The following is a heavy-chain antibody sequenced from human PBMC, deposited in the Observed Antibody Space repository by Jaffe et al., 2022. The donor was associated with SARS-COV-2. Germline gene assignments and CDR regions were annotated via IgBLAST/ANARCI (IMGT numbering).Heavy chain of an antibody. Sequence: QVQLQQSGPGLVKPSQTLSLTCAISGDSVSSNSAAWNWIRQSPSRGLEWLGRTYYRSKWYNDYAVSVKSRITINPDTSKNQFSLQLNSVTPEDTAVYYCARAPVGSYYDILTGYYSPDGIYYMDVWGKGTTVTVSS. CDR3: ARAPVGSYYDILTGYYSPDGIYYMDV. CDR1: GDSVSSNSAA. D-gene: IGHD3-9*01. V-gene: IGHV6-1*01. CDR2: TYYRSKWYN. J-gene: IGHJ6*03.